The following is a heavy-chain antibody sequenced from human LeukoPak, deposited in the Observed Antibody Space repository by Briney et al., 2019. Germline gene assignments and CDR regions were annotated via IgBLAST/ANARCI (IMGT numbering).Heavy chain of an antibody. CDR2: INHSGST. D-gene: IGHD3-9*01. V-gene: IGHV4-34*01. J-gene: IGHJ4*02. CDR1: GGSFSGYY. CDR3: ARPSGDILTGYYGL. Sequence: SETLSLTCAVYGGSFSGYYWSWIRQPPGKGLEWIGEINHSGSTNYNPSLKSRVTMSVDTSKNQFSLKLRSVTAADTAVYYCARPSGDILTGYYGLWGQGTPVTVSS.